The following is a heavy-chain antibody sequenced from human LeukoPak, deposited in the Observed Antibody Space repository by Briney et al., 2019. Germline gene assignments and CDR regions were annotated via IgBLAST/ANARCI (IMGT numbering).Heavy chain of an antibody. CDR3: ARDSHSGEIDY. Sequence: SVKVSCKASGGTFSSYAISWVRQAPGQGLEWMGGIIPIFGTANYAQKLQGRVTMTTDTSTSTAYMELRSLRSDDTAVYYCARDSHSGEIDYWGQGTLVTVSS. CDR1: GGTFSSYA. J-gene: IGHJ4*02. D-gene: IGHD2-15*01. CDR2: IIPIFGTA. V-gene: IGHV1-69*05.